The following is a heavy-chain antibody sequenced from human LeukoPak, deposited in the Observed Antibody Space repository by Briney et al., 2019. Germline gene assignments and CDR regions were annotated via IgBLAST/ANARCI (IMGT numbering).Heavy chain of an antibody. V-gene: IGHV4-38-2*01. CDR2: IYHSGST. Sequence: NTSETLSLTCAVSGYSISSGYYWGWIRQPAGKGLEWIGSIYHSGSTYYNPSLKSRVTISVDTSKNQFSLKLSPVTAADTAVYYCARAQVGAAAGTTFDYWGQGTLVTVSS. CDR3: ARAQVGAAAGTTFDY. J-gene: IGHJ4*02. CDR1: GYSISSGYY. D-gene: IGHD6-13*01.